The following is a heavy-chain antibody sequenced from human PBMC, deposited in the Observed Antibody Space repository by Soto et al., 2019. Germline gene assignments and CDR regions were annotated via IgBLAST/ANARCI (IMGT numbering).Heavy chain of an antibody. Sequence: QVQLQESGPGLVKPSETLSLTCTVSGGSVSSGSSYWSWIRQPPGKGLEWIGYIYYSGSTNYNPSLKSRVTISVDTSKNQFSLKLSSVTAADTAVYYCARETNDYGDSFDYWGQGTLVTVSS. CDR3: ARETNDYGDSFDY. CDR1: GGSVSSGSSY. CDR2: IYYSGST. D-gene: IGHD4-17*01. J-gene: IGHJ4*02. V-gene: IGHV4-61*01.